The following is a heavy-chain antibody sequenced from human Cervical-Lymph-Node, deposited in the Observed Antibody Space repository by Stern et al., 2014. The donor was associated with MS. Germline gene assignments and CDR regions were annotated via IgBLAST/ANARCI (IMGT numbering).Heavy chain of an antibody. D-gene: IGHD7-27*01. Sequence: VQLVESGAEEKKPGASVKVSCKTSGYTFTDNHMHWVRQAPGQGLEWVGRIDPKNGDTKYAQKFLGRITMTTDTSINTAYMELTRLTSDDTAIYYCARENWVFIYWGQGTLVTVSS. CDR1: GYTFTDNH. J-gene: IGHJ4*02. CDR3: ARENWVFIY. V-gene: IGHV1-2*02. CDR2: IDPKNGDT.